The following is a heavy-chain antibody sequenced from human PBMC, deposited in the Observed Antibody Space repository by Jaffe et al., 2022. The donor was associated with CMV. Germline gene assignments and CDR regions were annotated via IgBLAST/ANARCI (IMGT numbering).Heavy chain of an antibody. Sequence: DVQLLESGGDLIQPGGSLRLSCAASGFAFSIYAMTWVRQVPGKGLEWVSTISGSGSTTYYADSVKGRFTISRDNSRNTLYLEMDSLRAEDTGIYYCARDAQQKFYGDYGRGIFDIWGQGTMVTVSS. CDR2: ISGSGSTT. CDR1: GFAFSIYA. CDR3: ARDAQQKFYGDYGRGIFDI. D-gene: IGHD4-17*01. J-gene: IGHJ3*02. V-gene: IGHV3-23*01.